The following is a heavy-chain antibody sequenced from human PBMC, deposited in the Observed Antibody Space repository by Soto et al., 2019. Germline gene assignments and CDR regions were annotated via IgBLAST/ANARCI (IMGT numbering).Heavy chain of an antibody. D-gene: IGHD3-3*01. CDR1: GFTFSSYG. CDR3: ARDTVDFWSGYYTSYYYGMDV. CDR2: IWYDGSNK. J-gene: IGHJ6*02. V-gene: IGHV3-33*01. Sequence: GGSLRLSCAASGFTFSSYGMHWDRQAPGKGLEWVAVIWYDGSNKYYADSVKGRFTISRDNSKDTLYLQMNSLRAEDTAVYYCARDTVDFWSGYYTSYYYGMDVWGQGTTVTVSS.